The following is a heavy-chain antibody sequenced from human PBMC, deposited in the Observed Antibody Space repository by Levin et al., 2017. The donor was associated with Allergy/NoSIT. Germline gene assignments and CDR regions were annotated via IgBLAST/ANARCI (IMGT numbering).Heavy chain of an antibody. CDR1: GGSISGVGYY. CDR3: ARRVGTRPYYYMDV. Sequence: SETLSLTCTVSGGSISGVGYYWGWIRQPPGKGLEWIGSIYYTGSTYYNPSLKSRVIIAVDPSKNQFSLKLSSVTAADTAIYYCARRVGTRPYYYMDVWGNGITVTVSS. J-gene: IGHJ6*03. CDR2: IYYTGST. V-gene: IGHV4-39*01.